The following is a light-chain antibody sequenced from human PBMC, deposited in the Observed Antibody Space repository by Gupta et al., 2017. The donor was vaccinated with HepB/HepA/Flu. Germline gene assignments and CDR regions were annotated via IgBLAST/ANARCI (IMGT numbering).Light chain of an antibody. CDR2: AAS. J-gene: IGKJ3*01. CDR1: QNIDMF. V-gene: IGKV1-39*01. Sequence: DIQMTQSPSALSASVGDRVTITCRASQNIDMFLNWYQQKPGKAPNLLIYAASSVQSGVPSRFTGSGSGTDFALTITRLQREEFATYYCQHTDSTPFTFGHGTKVDIK. CDR3: QHTDSTPFT.